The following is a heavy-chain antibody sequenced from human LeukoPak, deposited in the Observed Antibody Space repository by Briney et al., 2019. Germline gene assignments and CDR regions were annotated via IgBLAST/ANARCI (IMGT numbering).Heavy chain of an antibody. D-gene: IGHD3-22*01. CDR2: IYYSGST. V-gene: IGHV4-39*01. J-gene: IGHJ4*02. Sequence: SETLSLTCTVSGGSISSSSYYWGWIRQPPGKGLEWIGSIYYSGSTYYNPSLKSRVTISVDTSKNQFSLKLSSVTAADTAVYYCATLDMIVVVTFDYWGQGTLVIVSS. CDR3: ATLDMIVVVTFDY. CDR1: GGSISSSSYY.